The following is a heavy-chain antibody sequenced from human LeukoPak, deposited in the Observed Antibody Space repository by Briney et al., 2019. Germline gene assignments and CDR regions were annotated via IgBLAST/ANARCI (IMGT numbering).Heavy chain of an antibody. Sequence: GGSLRLSCAASGFTFDDYAMHWVRQAPGKGLEWVSGISWNSGSIVYADSVKGRFTISRDNAKNSLYLQMNSLRAEDTALYYCAKDYSYGSGTSDAFVIWGQGTMVTVSS. CDR2: ISWNSGSI. CDR3: AKDYSYGSGTSDAFVI. J-gene: IGHJ3*02. V-gene: IGHV3-9*01. CDR1: GFTFDDYA. D-gene: IGHD3-10*01.